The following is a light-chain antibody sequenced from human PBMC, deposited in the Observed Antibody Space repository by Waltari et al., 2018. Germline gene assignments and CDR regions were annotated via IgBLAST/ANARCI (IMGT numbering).Light chain of an antibody. J-gene: IGKJ1*01. CDR3: QQYNNWPPWT. CDR1: QSVGSN. V-gene: IGKV3-15*01. Sequence: DIVLTQSPATLSMSPGERATLSCRASQSVGSNLAWYQQKPGQAPRLLIYGTSTRATGIPARFSGSESGTEFTLTISSLQSEDVALYYCQQYNNWPPWTFGQGTKVEIK. CDR2: GTS.